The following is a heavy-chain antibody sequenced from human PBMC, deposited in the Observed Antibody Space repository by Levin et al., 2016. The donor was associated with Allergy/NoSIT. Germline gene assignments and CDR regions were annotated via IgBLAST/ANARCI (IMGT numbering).Heavy chain of an antibody. CDR3: ARGLTSPRFYYDS. Sequence: SETLSLTCNVSGGPMGNSYWTWIRQPPGKGLEWIGYIFSTGNTNYSPSLKSRITISIDTSKNQFSLKMNSVTAADTAVYYCARGLTSPRFYYDSWGQGTLVTVSS. J-gene: IGHJ4*02. CDR1: GGPMGNSY. D-gene: IGHD3-3*01. CDR2: IFSTGNT. V-gene: IGHV4-59*13.